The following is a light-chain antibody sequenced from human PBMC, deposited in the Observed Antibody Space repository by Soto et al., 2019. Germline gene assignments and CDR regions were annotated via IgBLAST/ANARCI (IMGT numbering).Light chain of an antibody. CDR1: QSVTSSY. Sequence: EIVLTQSPGTLSLSPGERATLSCRASQSVTSSYLVWYQQKPGQAPRLLIYSASNRATGIPDRFSGSGSGTDFTLTISRLEPEDFAVYYCQHYGSSSWTFGQGTKVEIK. CDR3: QHYGSSSWT. V-gene: IGKV3-20*01. CDR2: SAS. J-gene: IGKJ1*01.